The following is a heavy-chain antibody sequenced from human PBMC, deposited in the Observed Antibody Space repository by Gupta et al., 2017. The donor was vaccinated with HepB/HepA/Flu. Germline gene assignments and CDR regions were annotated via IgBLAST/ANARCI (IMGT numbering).Heavy chain of an antibody. D-gene: IGHD3-3*01. Sequence: QVQLVQSGAEVKKPGASVKVSCKSSGYTFTSYYMHWVRQAAGQGIEWMGIINPSGGSTSYAQKFQGRVTMTRDTSTSTVYMELSSLRSEDTAVYYCARDGIFGVVIAKKYYYYYMDVWGKGTTVTVSS. CDR3: ARDGIFGVVIAKKYYYYYMDV. CDR1: GYTFTSYY. CDR2: INPSGGST. V-gene: IGHV1-46*01. J-gene: IGHJ6*03.